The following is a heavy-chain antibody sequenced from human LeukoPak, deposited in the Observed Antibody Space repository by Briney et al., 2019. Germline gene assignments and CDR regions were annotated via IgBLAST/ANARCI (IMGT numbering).Heavy chain of an antibody. CDR2: IYNRGST. Sequence: PSETLSLTCIVSGGSISSGDYYWSWIRQPPGKGLEWIGYIYNRGSTYHNPSLKSRVTISLDTSKNQFSLKLSSVTAADTAVYYCARGRLGTIPRNLDYWGQGTLVTVSS. CDR1: GGSISSGDYY. V-gene: IGHV4-30-4*01. CDR3: ARGRLGTIPRNLDY. D-gene: IGHD2-21*01. J-gene: IGHJ4*02.